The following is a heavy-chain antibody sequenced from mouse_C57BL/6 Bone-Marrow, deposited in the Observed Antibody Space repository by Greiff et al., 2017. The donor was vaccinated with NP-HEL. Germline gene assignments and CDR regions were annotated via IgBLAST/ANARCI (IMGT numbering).Heavy chain of an antibody. CDR2: IDPENGDT. Sequence: SGAELVRPGASVKLSCTASGFNIKDDYMHWVKQRPEQGLEWIGWIDPENGDTEYASKFQGKATITADTSSNTAYLQLSSLTSEDTAVYYCTTQGVYYYGEGALMDYWGQGTSVTVSS. CDR3: TTQGVYYYGEGALMDY. D-gene: IGHD1-1*01. CDR1: GFNIKDDY. J-gene: IGHJ4*01. V-gene: IGHV14-4*01.